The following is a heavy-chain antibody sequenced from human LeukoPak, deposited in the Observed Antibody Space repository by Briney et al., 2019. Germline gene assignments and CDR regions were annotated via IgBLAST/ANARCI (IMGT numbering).Heavy chain of an antibody. V-gene: IGHV4-38-2*01. CDR3: ARHGGGLAVADLFDY. CDR1: GYSISNGYY. CDR2: LYHGDSV. Sequence: PSETLSLTCAVSGYSISNGYYWVWIRQPPGKGLEWIGSLYHGDSVYYNTALESRVSMSVDTSKNQFSLKLSSVTAADTAVYYCARHGGGLAVADLFDYWGQGTLVTVSS. J-gene: IGHJ4*02. D-gene: IGHD6-19*01.